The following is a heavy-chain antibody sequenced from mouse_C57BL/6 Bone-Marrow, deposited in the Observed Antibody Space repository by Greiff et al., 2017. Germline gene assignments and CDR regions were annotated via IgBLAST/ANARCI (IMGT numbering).Heavy chain of an antibody. V-gene: IGHV1-9*01. CDR2: ILPGSGST. CDR1: GYTFTGYW. J-gene: IGHJ1*03. Sequence: VQLQQSGAELMKPGASVKLSCKATGYTFTGYWIEWVKQRPGHGLEWIGEILPGSGSTNYNEKFKGKATFTADTSSNTAYMQLSSLTTEDSAIYYCARELITTVVAHWYFDVWGTGTTVTVSS. CDR3: ARELITTVVAHWYFDV. D-gene: IGHD1-1*01.